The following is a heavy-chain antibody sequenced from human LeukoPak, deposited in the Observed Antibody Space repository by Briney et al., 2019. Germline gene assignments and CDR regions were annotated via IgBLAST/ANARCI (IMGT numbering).Heavy chain of an antibody. Sequence: SETLSPTCTVSGGSISSSSYSWGWIRQPPGKGLEWIGSIYYSGTTYYNPSLKSRVTISADTSKIQFSLKLSSVAATDTAVYFCARLRFDFWSGYTHPYFDYWGQGTLVTVSS. CDR2: IYYSGTT. D-gene: IGHD3-3*01. CDR3: ARLRFDFWSGYTHPYFDY. V-gene: IGHV4-39*01. J-gene: IGHJ4*02. CDR1: GGSISSSSYS.